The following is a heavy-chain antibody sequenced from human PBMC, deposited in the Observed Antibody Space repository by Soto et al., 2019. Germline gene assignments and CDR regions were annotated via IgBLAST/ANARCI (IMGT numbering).Heavy chain of an antibody. D-gene: IGHD6-13*01. CDR3: ARQGGSWYVADY. CDR2: IYYSGST. V-gene: IGHV4-39*01. Sequence: PSETLSLTCNVSGGSISSSTYYWGWIRQPPGKGLEWIGYIYYSGSTYYNPSLKSRVTISVDTSKNQFSLKLNSVTAADTAVYYCARQGGSWYVADYWGQGTLVTVSS. J-gene: IGHJ4*02. CDR1: GGSISSSTYY.